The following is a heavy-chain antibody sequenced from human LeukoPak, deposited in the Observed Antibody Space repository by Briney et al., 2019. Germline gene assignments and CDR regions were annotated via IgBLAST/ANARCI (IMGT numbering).Heavy chain of an antibody. J-gene: IGHJ4*02. D-gene: IGHD2-15*01. Sequence: ASVKVSCKASGGTFSSYAISWVRQAPGQGLEWTGGIIPIFGTANYAQKFQGRVTITTDESTSTAYMELSSLRSEDTAVYYCARVSLKGSTEYDYWGQGTLVTVSS. V-gene: IGHV1-69*05. CDR2: IIPIFGTA. CDR3: ARVSLKGSTEYDY. CDR1: GGTFSSYA.